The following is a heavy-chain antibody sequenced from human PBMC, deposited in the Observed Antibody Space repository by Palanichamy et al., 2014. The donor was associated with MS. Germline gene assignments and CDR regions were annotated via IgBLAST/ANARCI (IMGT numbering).Heavy chain of an antibody. CDR1: GFTFGDYA. V-gene: IGHV3-9*01. D-gene: IGHD3/OR15-3a*01. Sequence: ELQLVESGGDLVQPGRSLRLSCAASGFTFGDYAMHWVRQAPGKGLEWVSGISWNSGTIVYADSVKGRFTISRDNADNSLHLQMRGLRVEDTALYYCTKDIMGGGLGSYGMDVWGQGTTVTVSS. J-gene: IGHJ6*02. CDR2: ISWNSGTI. CDR3: TKDIMGGGLGSYGMDV.